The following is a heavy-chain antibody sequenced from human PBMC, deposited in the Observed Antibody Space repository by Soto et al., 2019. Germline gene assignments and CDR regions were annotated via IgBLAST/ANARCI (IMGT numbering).Heavy chain of an antibody. CDR2: IYSGGST. D-gene: IGHD6-19*01. Sequence: GGSLRLSCAASGFTVSSNYMSWVRQAPGKGLEWVSVIYSGGSTYYADSVKGRFTISRDNSKNTLYLQMNSLRAEDTAVYYCARQSKQWLVLGGAFDIWGQGTMVTVSS. V-gene: IGHV3-66*04. CDR3: ARQSKQWLVLGGAFDI. CDR1: GFTVSSNY. J-gene: IGHJ3*02.